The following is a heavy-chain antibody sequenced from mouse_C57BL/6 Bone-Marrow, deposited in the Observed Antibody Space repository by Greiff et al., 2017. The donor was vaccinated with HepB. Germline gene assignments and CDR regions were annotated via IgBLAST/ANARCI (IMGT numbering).Heavy chain of an antibody. Sequence: EVQLQESGPGLVKPSQSLSLTCSVTGYSITSGYYWNWIRQFPGNKLEWMGYISYDGSNNYNPSLKNLISITRDTSKNQFFLKLNSVTTEDTATYYCARADWEGVYFDYWGQGTTLTVSS. CDR1: GYSITSGYY. CDR2: ISYDGSN. CDR3: ARADWEGVYFDY. J-gene: IGHJ2*01. D-gene: IGHD4-1*01. V-gene: IGHV3-6*01.